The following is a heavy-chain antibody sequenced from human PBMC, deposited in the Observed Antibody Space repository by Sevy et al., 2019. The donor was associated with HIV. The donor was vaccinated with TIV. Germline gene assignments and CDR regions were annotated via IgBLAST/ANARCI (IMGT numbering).Heavy chain of an antibody. CDR3: ARERGSNILTLGLDF. CDR2: IHASGST. D-gene: IGHD3-9*01. V-gene: IGHV4-61*02. CDR1: GDSFSSDTYF. Sequence: SETLSLTCTVSGDSFSSDTYFWNWIRQPAGKGLEWIGRIHASGSTIYNPSLKSRVTMSVDKSKSQFSLRLSSVTAADTAGYFCARERGSNILTLGLDFWGQGSLVTVSS. J-gene: IGHJ4*02.